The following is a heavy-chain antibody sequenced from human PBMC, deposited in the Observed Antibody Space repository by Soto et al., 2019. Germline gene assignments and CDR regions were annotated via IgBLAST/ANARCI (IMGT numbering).Heavy chain of an antibody. CDR3: AKEPYSGCYSGKFFHY. D-gene: IGHD1-26*01. CDR1: GFTFSSYG. J-gene: IGHJ4*02. V-gene: IGHV3-30*18. Sequence: QVQLVESGGGVVQPGRSLRLSCAASGFTFSSYGMHWVRQAPGKGLEWVAVISYDGSNKYYADSVKRRFTISRDNSKNTLYLQMNSLRAEDTAVYYCAKEPYSGCYSGKFFHYWGQGTLVTVSS. CDR2: ISYDGSNK.